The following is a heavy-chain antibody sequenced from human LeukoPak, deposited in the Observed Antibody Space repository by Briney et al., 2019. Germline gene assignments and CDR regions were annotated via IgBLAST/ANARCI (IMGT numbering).Heavy chain of an antibody. V-gene: IGHV3-15*01. CDR1: GFPFSNAW. CDR2: IKSKTDGGPT. D-gene: IGHD3-3*01. J-gene: IGHJ6*03. CDR3: TTVWNDFWSGYYPPRYYYYMDV. Sequence: GGPLRLPCAASGFPFSNAWMSWSRQAQGKGLKWFGRIKSKTDGGPTDYAAPVKGRFTISRGDSKNTLYLQMNSLKTEDTAVYYCTTVWNDFWSGYYPPRYYYYMDVWGKGTTVTVSS.